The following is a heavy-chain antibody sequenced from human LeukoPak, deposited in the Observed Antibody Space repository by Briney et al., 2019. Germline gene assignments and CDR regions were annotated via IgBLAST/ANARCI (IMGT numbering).Heavy chain of an antibody. Sequence: ASVTVSCKSSGYIFTNYGFSWVRQAPGQGLEWLGWVSPYNGNTNYAQNLQGRVTMTTDTSTSTAYMELRSLRSDDTAIYYCARDYCSGGTCYLGYWGQGTLVTVSS. D-gene: IGHD2-15*01. CDR3: ARDYCSGGTCYLGY. J-gene: IGHJ4*02. CDR1: GYIFTNYG. V-gene: IGHV1-18*01. CDR2: VSPYNGNT.